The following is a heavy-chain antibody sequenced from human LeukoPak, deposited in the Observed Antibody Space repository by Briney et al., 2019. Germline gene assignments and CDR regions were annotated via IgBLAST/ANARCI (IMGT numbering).Heavy chain of an antibody. CDR1: GFTFSSYW. CDR2: IPSDGSST. D-gene: IGHD2-2*01. CDR3: ARGVGYCSSARCYWWFDP. Sequence: GGSLRLSCAASGFTFSSYWMHCVRHAPGKGLVWVSRIPSDGSSTSYADSVKGRFTISRDNAKNTLYLQMNSLRAEDTAVYYCARGVGYCSSARCYWWFDPWGQGTLVTVSS. V-gene: IGHV3-74*01. J-gene: IGHJ5*02.